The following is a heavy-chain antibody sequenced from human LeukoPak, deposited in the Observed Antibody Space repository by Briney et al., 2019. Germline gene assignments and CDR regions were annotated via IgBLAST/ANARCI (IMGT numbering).Heavy chain of an antibody. D-gene: IGHD2-2*01. Sequence: GGSLRLSCAASGFTFSDYYVSWIRQAPGKGLEWVSYISSSGSTIYYADSVKGRFTISRDNAKNSLYLQMNSLRAEDTAVYYCAREGEVVPAAIGYYYYYMDVWGKGTTVTVSS. CDR2: ISSSGSTI. CDR1: GFTFSDYY. V-gene: IGHV3-11*01. J-gene: IGHJ6*03. CDR3: AREGEVVPAAIGYYYYYMDV.